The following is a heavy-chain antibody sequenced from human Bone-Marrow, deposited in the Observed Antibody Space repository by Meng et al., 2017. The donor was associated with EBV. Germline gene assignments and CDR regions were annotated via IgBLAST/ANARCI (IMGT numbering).Heavy chain of an antibody. CDR3: ARDRGVAVTYFFDY. CDR1: NFTFVNYA. V-gene: IGHV3-23*04. CDR2: TSGSGRST. J-gene: IGHJ4*02. Sequence: EVQLVESXXGXVXXGGXLSLACAASNFTFVNYAMAWGRQAPGKGLEWVSSTSGSGRSTYYADSVKGRFTTSKDTSTNTLYLQMNSLRAEDTAVYYCARDRGVAVTYFFDYWGQGTLVTVSS. D-gene: IGHD4-17*01.